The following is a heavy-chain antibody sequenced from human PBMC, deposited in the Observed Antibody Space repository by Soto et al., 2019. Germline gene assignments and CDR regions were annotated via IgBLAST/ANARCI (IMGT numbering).Heavy chain of an antibody. CDR1: GFTFSSYA. CDR2: ISGSGDNT. J-gene: IGHJ4*02. D-gene: IGHD2-2*01. V-gene: IGHV3-23*01. Sequence: GGSLILSCAASGFTFSSYAMSWVRQAPGKGLEWVSGISGSGDNTVYADSVKGRFTISRDNSKNTLYLQLVSLRAEDTAVYYCAKDRDCSSTICLFDQWGQGTLVTVSS. CDR3: AKDRDCSSTICLFDQ.